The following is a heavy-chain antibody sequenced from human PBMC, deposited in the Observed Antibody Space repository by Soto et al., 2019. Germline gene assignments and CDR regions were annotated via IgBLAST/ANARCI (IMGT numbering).Heavy chain of an antibody. D-gene: IGHD3-10*01. J-gene: IGHJ4*02. CDR1: GGSFSGYY. CDR2: INHSGST. V-gene: IGHV4-34*01. CDR3: ARGSHLAITMVRGVREARFDY. Sequence: QVQLQQWGAGLLKPSETLSLTCAVYGGSFSGYYWSWIRQPPGKGLEWMGEINHSGSTNYNPSLKSRVTISVDTSKNQVSLKLSSVTAADTAVYYCARGSHLAITMVRGVREARFDYWGQGTLVTVSS.